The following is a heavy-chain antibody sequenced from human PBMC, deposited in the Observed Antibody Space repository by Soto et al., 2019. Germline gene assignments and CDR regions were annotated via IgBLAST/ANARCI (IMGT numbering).Heavy chain of an antibody. Sequence: GASVKVSCKASGYTFSAYFIHWVRQAPGQGLEWMGWISPKSGGTNYSQKFQGWVTMTWDTSISTAYMELSRLRSDDTATYYCASSMHLGIHFGFDYWGLGTVVTVS. D-gene: IGHD2-8*01. V-gene: IGHV1-2*04. J-gene: IGHJ4*02. CDR3: ASSMHLGIHFGFDY. CDR1: GYTFSAYF. CDR2: ISPKSGGT.